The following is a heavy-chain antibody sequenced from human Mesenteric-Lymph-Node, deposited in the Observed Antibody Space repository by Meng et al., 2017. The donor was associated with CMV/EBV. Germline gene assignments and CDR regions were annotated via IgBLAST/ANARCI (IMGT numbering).Heavy chain of an antibody. D-gene: IGHD3-10*01. CDR3: ARGIRVWFGKSYYDF. CDR2: VFSSGTP. V-gene: IGHV4-30-4*08. CDR1: AYLHTGDFF. Sequence: AYLHTGDFFWTWIRRPPGQGLEWIGYVFSSGTPSCAPSLRGRVAISSDTSKNQFSLKVTSVTPADTAVYYCARGIRVWFGKSYYDFWGQGALVTVSS. J-gene: IGHJ4*03.